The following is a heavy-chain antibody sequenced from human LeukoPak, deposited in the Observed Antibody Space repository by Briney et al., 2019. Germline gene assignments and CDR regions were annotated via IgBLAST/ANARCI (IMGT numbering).Heavy chain of an antibody. J-gene: IGHJ4*02. CDR2: IYYRGTT. V-gene: IGHV4-39*01. D-gene: IGHD3-3*01. Sequence: SETLSLTCIVSGDSVSSSCYYWGWIRQPPARGLEWIRSIYYRGTTFYNPSLKSRGTISVDTYKNHFSMKLTYVTAADTAVYFCARQDYDFCSGYYDYWGQGTLVTVSS. CDR3: ARQDYDFCSGYYDY. CDR1: GDSVSSSCYY.